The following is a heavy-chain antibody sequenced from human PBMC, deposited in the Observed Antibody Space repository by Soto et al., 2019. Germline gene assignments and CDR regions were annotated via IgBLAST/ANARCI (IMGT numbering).Heavy chain of an antibody. CDR1: GFTFSSYA. D-gene: IGHD3-10*01. CDR3: ARDNSITMVRGVIITYYYYGMDV. CDR2: ISYDGSNK. V-gene: IGHV3-30*04. Sequence: GGSRLSCAASGFTFSSYAMHWDRQAPGKGLEWVAVISYDGSNKYYADSVKGRFTISRDNSKNTLYLQMNSLRAEDTAVYYCARDNSITMVRGVIITYYYYGMDVWGQGTTVTVSS. J-gene: IGHJ6*02.